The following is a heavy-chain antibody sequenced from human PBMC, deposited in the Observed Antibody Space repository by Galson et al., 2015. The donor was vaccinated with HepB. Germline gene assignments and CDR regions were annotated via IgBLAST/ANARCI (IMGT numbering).Heavy chain of an antibody. J-gene: IGHJ6*03. CDR2: IKQDGSEK. V-gene: IGHV3-7*03. CDR1: GFTFSYYW. D-gene: IGHD5-18*01. CDR3: ARDTWIQLWPYSYYYMDV. Sequence: SLRLSCAASGFTFSYYWMSWVRQAPGKGLEWVANIKQDGSEKYYVDSVKGRFTISRDNAKNSLYLQMNSLRAEDTAVYYCARDTWIQLWPYSYYYMDVWGKGTTVTVSS.